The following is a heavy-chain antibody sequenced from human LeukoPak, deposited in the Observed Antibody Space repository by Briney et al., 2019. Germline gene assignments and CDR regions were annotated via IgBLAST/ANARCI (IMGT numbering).Heavy chain of an antibody. CDR2: IYYSGST. D-gene: IGHD4-17*01. CDR1: GGSISSYY. CDR3: AETTVSTFDAFDI. V-gene: IGHV4-59*12. Sequence: KPSETLSLTCTVSGGSISSYYWSWIRQPPGKGLEWIGYIYYSGSTNYNPSLKSRVAISVDTSKNQFSLKLSSVTAADTAVYYCAETTVSTFDAFDIWGQGTMVTVSS. J-gene: IGHJ3*02.